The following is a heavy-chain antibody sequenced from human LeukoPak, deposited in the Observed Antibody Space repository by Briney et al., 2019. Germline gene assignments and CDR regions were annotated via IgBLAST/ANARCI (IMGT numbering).Heavy chain of an antibody. J-gene: IGHJ5*02. V-gene: IGHV4-4*07. D-gene: IGHD1-14*01. CDR2: IYTSGST. CDR3: GGTPRKGNWFDP. Sequence: PSETLSLTCTVSGGSISSYYWSWIRQLAGKGLEWIGRIYTSGSTNYNPSLKSRVTMSVDTSKNQFSLKLSSVTAADTAVYYCGGTPRKGNWFDPWGQGTLVTVSS. CDR1: GGSISSYY.